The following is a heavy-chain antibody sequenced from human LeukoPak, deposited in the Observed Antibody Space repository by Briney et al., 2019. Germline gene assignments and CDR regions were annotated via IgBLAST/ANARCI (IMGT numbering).Heavy chain of an antibody. CDR3: AGDRYSYGSGFDY. CDR2: ISYDGSNK. Sequence: PGGSLRLSCAASGFTFSSYAMHWVRQAPGKGLEWVAVISYDGSNKYYADSVKGRFTISRDNSKNTLYLQMNSPRAEDTAVYYCAGDRYSYGSGFDYWGQGTLVTVSS. J-gene: IGHJ4*02. V-gene: IGHV3-30-3*01. CDR1: GFTFSSYA. D-gene: IGHD5-18*01.